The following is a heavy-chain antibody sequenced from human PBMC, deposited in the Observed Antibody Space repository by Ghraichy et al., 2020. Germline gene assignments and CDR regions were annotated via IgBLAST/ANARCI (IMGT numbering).Heavy chain of an antibody. V-gene: IGHV4-30-4*01. CDR3: ARDRGYYDSSGYYFDY. J-gene: IGHJ4*02. D-gene: IGHD3-22*01. CDR1: GGSISSGDYY. Sequence: SETLSLTCTVSGGSISSGDYYWSWIRQPPGKGLEWIGYIYYSGSTYYNPSLKSRVTISVDTSKNQFSLKLSSVTAADTAVYYCARDRGYYDSSGYYFDYWGQGTLVTVSS. CDR2: IYYSGST.